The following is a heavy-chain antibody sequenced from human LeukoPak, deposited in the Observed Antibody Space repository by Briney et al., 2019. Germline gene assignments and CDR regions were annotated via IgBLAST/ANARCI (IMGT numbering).Heavy chain of an antibody. CDR1: GGSISGYY. D-gene: IGHD2-8*02. J-gene: IGHJ6*02. CDR2: IYSSGST. V-gene: IGHV4-4*07. CDR3: ARDTGGAGYGLDV. Sequence: PSETLSLTCTVSGGSISGYYWSWIRQPAGKGLEWIGRIYSSGSTNYNPSLKSRVTLSVETSKNEVSLRLRSATAADTAVYYCARDTGGAGYGLDVWGQGTTVTVSS.